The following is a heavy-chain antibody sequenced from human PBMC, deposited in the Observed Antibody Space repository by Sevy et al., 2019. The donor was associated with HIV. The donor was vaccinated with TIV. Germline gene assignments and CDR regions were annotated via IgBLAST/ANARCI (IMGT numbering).Heavy chain of an antibody. Sequence: GGSLRLSCAASGFTFSSYGMHWVRQAPGKGLEWVAVISYDGGNKYYADSVKGRFTISRDNSKNTLYLQMNSLRAEDTAVYYCAKEDYGDYAFSYWGQGTLVTVSS. CDR3: AKEDYGDYAFSY. J-gene: IGHJ4*02. CDR2: ISYDGGNK. CDR1: GFTFSSYG. V-gene: IGHV3-30*18. D-gene: IGHD4-17*01.